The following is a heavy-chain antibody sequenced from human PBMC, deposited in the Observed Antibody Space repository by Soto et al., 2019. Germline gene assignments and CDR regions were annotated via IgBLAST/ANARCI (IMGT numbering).Heavy chain of an antibody. CDR1: GVIFKNYA. V-gene: IGHV1-69*01. D-gene: IGHD2-8*02. CDR2: IIPMFGTT. CDR3: ARGIADIQTGGNWFDP. J-gene: IGHJ5*02. Sequence: QVQLVQSGAEVKKPGSSVTVSCKASGVIFKNYAFSWVRQAPGQGLEWMGGIIPMFGTTNSAQSFQDRVTIPADESTSTVYLELSSLRSDDTAIYYCARGIADIQTGGNWFDPWGQGTLVTVSS.